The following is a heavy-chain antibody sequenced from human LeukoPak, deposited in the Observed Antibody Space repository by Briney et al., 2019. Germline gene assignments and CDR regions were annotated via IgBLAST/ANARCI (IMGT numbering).Heavy chain of an antibody. CDR3: ATDRSIRYFDY. CDR1: GVSIFSYY. Sequence: SETLSLTCSVSGVSIFSYYWNWIRQPPGKGLEWIGYVHYSGSTNYNPSLKSRVTISVDTSKSQFSLKLSSATAADTAVYYFATDRSIRYFDYWGQGTLLTVSS. D-gene: IGHD3-9*01. V-gene: IGHV4-59*12. CDR2: VHYSGST. J-gene: IGHJ4*02.